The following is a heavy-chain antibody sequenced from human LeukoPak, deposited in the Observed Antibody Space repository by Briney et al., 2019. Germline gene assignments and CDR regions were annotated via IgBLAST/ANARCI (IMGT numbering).Heavy chain of an antibody. J-gene: IGHJ6*02. D-gene: IGHD3-22*01. CDR1: GGSISSYY. V-gene: IGHV4-59*08. CDR2: IYYSGST. Sequence: SETLSLTCTVSGGSISSYYWSWIRQPPGKGLEWIGYIYYSGSTNYNPSLKCRVTISVDTSKNQFSLKLSSVTAADTAVYYCARHLAYYDSSGYPFWNGMDVWGQGTTVTVSS. CDR3: ARHLAYYDSSGYPFWNGMDV.